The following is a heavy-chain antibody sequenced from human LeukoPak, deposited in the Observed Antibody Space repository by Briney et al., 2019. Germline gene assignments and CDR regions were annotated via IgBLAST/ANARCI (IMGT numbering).Heavy chain of an antibody. CDR2: ISYDGSNK. CDR1: GFTFSSSA. D-gene: IGHD5-18*01. J-gene: IGHJ4*02. Sequence: GGSLRLSCAASGFTFSSSAMHWVRQAPGKGLEWVAVISYDGSNKYYADSVKGRFTISRDNSKNTLYLQMNSLRAEDTAVYYCARGRGYSYGFGSDWGQGTLVTVSS. CDR3: ARGRGYSYGFGSD. V-gene: IGHV3-30*04.